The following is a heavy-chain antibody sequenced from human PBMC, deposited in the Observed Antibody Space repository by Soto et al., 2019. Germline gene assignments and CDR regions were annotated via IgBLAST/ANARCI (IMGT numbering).Heavy chain of an antibody. Sequence: LRLSCAASGFTFSSYSMNWVRQAPGKGLEWVSYISSSSSTIYYADSVKGRFTISRDNAKNSLYLQMNSLRAEDTALYYCARLYGSGSTRRVRIDYWGQGTLVTVSS. D-gene: IGHD3-10*01. V-gene: IGHV3-48*04. CDR1: GFTFSSYS. CDR2: ISSSSSTI. J-gene: IGHJ4*02. CDR3: ARLYGSGSTRRVRIDY.